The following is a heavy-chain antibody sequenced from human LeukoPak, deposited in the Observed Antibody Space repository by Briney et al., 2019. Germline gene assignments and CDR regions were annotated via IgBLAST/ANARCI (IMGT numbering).Heavy chain of an antibody. CDR3: ARDDSYGLDY. D-gene: IGHD5-18*01. J-gene: IGHJ4*02. CDR1: GFTFRSYN. V-gene: IGHV3-48*04. Sequence: GGSLRLSCAASGFTFRSYNMNWVRQAPGKGLEWVSYISSSGSTIYYADSVKGRFTISRDNAKNSLYLQMNSLRAEDTAVYYCARDDSYGLDYWGQGTLVTVSS. CDR2: ISSSGSTI.